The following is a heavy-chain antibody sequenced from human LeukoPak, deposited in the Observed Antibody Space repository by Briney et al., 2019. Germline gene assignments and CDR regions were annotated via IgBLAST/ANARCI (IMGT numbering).Heavy chain of an antibody. CDR2: IGWNSGSI. CDR3: AKDIFTMVRGVVDY. CDR1: GFTFSSYA. J-gene: IGHJ4*02. V-gene: IGHV3-9*01. D-gene: IGHD3-10*01. Sequence: GGSLRLSCAASGFTFSSYAMHWVRQAPGKGLEWVSGIGWNSGSIGYADSVKGRFTISRDNAKNSLYLQMNSLRAEDTALYYCAKDIFTMVRGVVDYWGQGTLVTVSS.